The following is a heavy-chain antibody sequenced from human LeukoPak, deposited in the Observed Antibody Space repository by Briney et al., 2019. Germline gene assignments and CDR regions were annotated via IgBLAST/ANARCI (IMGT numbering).Heavy chain of an antibody. D-gene: IGHD3-22*01. V-gene: IGHV4-34*01. J-gene: IGHJ4*02. CDR1: GGSFSGYY. CDR3: ARGPDRAYYYDSSGPFDY. Sequence: PSETLSLTCAVYGGSFSGYYWSWIRKPPGKGLEWIGEINHSGSTNYSPSLKSRVTISVDTSKNQFSLKLSSVTAADTAVYYCARGPDRAYYYDSSGPFDYWGQGTLVTVSS. CDR2: INHSGST.